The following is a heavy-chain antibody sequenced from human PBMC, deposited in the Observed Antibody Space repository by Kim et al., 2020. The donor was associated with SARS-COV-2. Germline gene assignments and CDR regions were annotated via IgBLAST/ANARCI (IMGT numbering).Heavy chain of an antibody. Sequence: SQTLSLTCAISGDSVSSNSAAWSRLRQSPSRGLEWLGRTYYRSKWYNEYAVSVKSRIIINPDTSKNQFSLQLTSVTPEDTAVYYCVRLGGGSNYWGQGTLVTVSS. V-gene: IGHV6-1*01. J-gene: IGHJ4*02. CDR3: VRLGGGSNY. CDR1: GDSVSSNSAA. D-gene: IGHD3-10*01. CDR2: TYYRSKWYN.